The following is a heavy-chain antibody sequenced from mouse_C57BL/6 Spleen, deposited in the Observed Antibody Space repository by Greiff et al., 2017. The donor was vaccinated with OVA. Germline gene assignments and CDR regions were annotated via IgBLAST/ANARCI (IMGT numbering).Heavy chain of an antibody. J-gene: IGHJ1*03. D-gene: IGHD1-1*01. CDR1: GYTFTSYW. Sequence: QVQLQQPGAELVMPGASVKLSCKASGYTFTSYWMHWVKQRPGQGLEWIGELDPSDSYTNYNQKFKGKSTLTVDKSSSTAYMQLSSLTSEDSAVYYCARRGSGSSSYWYFDVWGTGTTVTVSS. CDR3: ARRGSGSSSYWYFDV. V-gene: IGHV1-69*01. CDR2: LDPSDSYT.